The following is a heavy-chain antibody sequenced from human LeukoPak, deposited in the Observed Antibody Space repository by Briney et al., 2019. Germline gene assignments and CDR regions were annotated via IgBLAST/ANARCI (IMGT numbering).Heavy chain of an antibody. CDR3: AKQSRYYDSSGPGAFDI. CDR1: GFTFSSYG. D-gene: IGHD3-22*01. CDR2: ISYDGSNK. J-gene: IGHJ3*02. V-gene: IGHV3-30*18. Sequence: GGSLRLSCAASGFTFSSYGMHWVRQAPGKGLEWVAVISYDGSNKYYADSVKGRFTISRDSSKNTLYLQMNSLRAEDTAVYYCAKQSRYYDSSGPGAFDIWGQGTMVTVSS.